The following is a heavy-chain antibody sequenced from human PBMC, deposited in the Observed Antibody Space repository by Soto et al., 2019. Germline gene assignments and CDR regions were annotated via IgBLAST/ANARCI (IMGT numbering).Heavy chain of an antibody. CDR2: VSDDGSEQ. D-gene: IGHD1-26*01. J-gene: IGHJ4*02. CDR1: GFSLRDYG. Sequence: GGSLRLSCAASGFSLRDYGMHWIRQAPGKGLEYVAAVSDDGSEQYYADSVRGRFTISRDNSKNTVYLQLDSLTTGDTAVYYCARDPTGGYFHYDYWGQGALVTVSS. CDR3: ARDPTGGYFHYDY. V-gene: IGHV3-30*17.